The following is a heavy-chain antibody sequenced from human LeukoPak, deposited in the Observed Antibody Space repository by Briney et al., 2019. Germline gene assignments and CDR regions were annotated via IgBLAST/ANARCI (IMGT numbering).Heavy chain of an antibody. V-gene: IGHV4-59*01. CDR2: IYYSGST. CDR3: VRANYFDY. CDR1: GVSISSYY. J-gene: IGHJ4*02. Sequence: KPSETLSLTCTVSGVSISSYYWSWIRQPPGKGLEWIGDIYYSGSTNYNPSLKSRVTISVDTSTNQFSLKLTSVTAADTAVYYCVRANYFDYWGQGTLVTVSS.